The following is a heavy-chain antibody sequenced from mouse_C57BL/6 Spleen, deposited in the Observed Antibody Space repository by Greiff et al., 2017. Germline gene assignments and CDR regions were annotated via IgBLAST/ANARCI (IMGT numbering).Heavy chain of an antibody. CDR1: GYTFTSYW. CDR3: ARGVTGGYYAMDY. CDR2: IHPNSGST. V-gene: IGHV1-64*01. J-gene: IGHJ4*01. Sequence: QVQLQQSGAELVKPGASVKLSCKASGYTFTSYWMHWVKQRPGKGLEWIGMIHPNSGSTNYNEKFKSKATLTVDKSSSTAYMQLSSLTSEDSAVYDCARGVTGGYYAMDYWGQGTSVTVSS. D-gene: IGHD2-2*01.